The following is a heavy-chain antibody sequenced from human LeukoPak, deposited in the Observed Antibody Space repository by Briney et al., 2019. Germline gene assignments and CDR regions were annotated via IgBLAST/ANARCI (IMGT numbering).Heavy chain of an antibody. CDR2: ISDRSDKT. Sequence: PGGSLRLSCAASGFTFSSHAMTWVRQAPGKGLEWVSAISDRSDKTHYADSVKGRFTISRDNYKNTLYLQMSSLRAEDTAIYYCAKDWSCDYWGQGTLVTVSS. J-gene: IGHJ4*02. CDR1: GFTFSSHA. V-gene: IGHV3-23*01. D-gene: IGHD1-26*01. CDR3: AKDWSCDY.